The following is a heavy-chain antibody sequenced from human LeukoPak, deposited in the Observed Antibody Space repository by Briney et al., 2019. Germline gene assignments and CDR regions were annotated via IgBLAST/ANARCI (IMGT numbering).Heavy chain of an antibody. D-gene: IGHD3-10*01. V-gene: IGHV1-18*01. CDR3: ARGASGTYYIADSHYYNVDV. J-gene: IGHJ6*02. CDR2: INTYNGNT. Sequence: ASVKVSCKASGYTFINYGVNWLRQAPGQGLEWVGWINTYNGNTNHAHKFQGRVSMTTDTSTNTAYMELRSLSSDDTAIYYCARGASGTYYIADSHYYNVDVWGQGTTVTVS. CDR1: GYTFINYG.